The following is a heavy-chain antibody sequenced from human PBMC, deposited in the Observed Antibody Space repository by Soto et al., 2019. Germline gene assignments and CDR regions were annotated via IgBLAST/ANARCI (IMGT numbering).Heavy chain of an antibody. CDR2: LNPNSGNT. V-gene: IGHV1-8*01. J-gene: IGHJ4*02. Sequence: ASVKVSCKTSGYTFTSYDINWVRQATGQGLEWMGWLNPNSGNTGYAQKFQGRVTMTRNTSISTAYMELSSLRSEDTAVYYCHLGYCSTTNCLGFYFWGQGTLVTVSS. CDR1: GYTFTSYD. CDR3: HLGYCSTTNCLGFYF. D-gene: IGHD2-2*01.